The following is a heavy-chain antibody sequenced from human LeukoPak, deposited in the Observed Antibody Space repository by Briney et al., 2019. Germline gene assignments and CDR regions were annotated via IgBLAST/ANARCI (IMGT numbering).Heavy chain of an antibody. CDR3: ARSDFSDAFDI. J-gene: IGHJ3*02. Sequence: PSETLSLTCTVSGGSISSYYWSWIRQPPGKGLEWIGYIYYSGSTNYNPSLKSRVTISVDTSKNQFSLKLSSVIAADTAVYYCARSDFSDAFDIWGQGTMVTVSS. V-gene: IGHV4-59*01. D-gene: IGHD2-21*02. CDR1: GGSISSYY. CDR2: IYYSGST.